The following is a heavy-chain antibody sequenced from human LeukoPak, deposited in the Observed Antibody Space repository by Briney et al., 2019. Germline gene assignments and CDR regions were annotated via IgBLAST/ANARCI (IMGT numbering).Heavy chain of an antibody. J-gene: IGHJ4*02. CDR3: ARGRGSGSYPYYFDY. Sequence: GESLKISCKGSGYSFTSYWSGWVRQMPGKGLEWMGIIYPGDSDTRYSPSFQGQVTISAVKSISTAYLQWNSLKAPDTAIYYCARGRGSGSYPYYFDYWGQGTLVTVSS. CDR2: IYPGDSDT. V-gene: IGHV5-51*01. CDR1: GYSFTSYW. D-gene: IGHD3-10*01.